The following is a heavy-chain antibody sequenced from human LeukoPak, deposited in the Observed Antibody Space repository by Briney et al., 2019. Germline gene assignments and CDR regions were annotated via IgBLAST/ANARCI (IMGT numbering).Heavy chain of an antibody. CDR2: IYPDDSDT. CDR1: GYSFTNYW. V-gene: IGHV5-51*01. D-gene: IGHD3-10*01. CDR3: ARAASYSSLRYNWFDP. Sequence: GESLKISCKGSGYSFTNYWIAWVRQMPGKGLDWMGIIYPDDSDTRYSPSFQGQVTISADKSISTAYLRWSSLKASDTATYYCARAASYSSLRYNWFDPWGQGTLVTVSS. J-gene: IGHJ5*02.